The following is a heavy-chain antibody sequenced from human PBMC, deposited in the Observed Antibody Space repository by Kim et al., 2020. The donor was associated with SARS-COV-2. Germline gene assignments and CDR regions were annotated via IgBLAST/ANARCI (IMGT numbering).Heavy chain of an antibody. J-gene: IGHJ6*02. V-gene: IGHV3-23*01. Sequence: TYCADSVKGQFTISNDKSKNTLYLQMNSLRAEDKAVYYCAKTTGANGMDVWGQGTTVTVSS. CDR3: AKTTGANGMDV. CDR2: T. D-gene: IGHD4-4*01.